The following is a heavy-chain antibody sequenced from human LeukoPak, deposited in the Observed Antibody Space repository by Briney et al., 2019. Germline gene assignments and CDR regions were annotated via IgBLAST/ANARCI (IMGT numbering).Heavy chain of an antibody. CDR3: ARDKEFRVLDY. CDR1: GDCVSSESVA. D-gene: IGHD3-10*01. Sequence: SQGLSVTCALSGDCVSSESVAWHWIRQSALRGLEWPGRTYYRSKWSSGYAESGKSRITINPDTSNNQVSLQPNSVTPEDTAVYYCARDKEFRVLDYWGQGTLVTVSS. J-gene: IGHJ4*02. CDR2: TYYRSKWSS. V-gene: IGHV6-1*01.